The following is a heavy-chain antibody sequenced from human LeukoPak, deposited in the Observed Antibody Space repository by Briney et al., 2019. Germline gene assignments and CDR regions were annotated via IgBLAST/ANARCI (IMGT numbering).Heavy chain of an antibody. V-gene: IGHV3-23*01. D-gene: IGHD3-22*01. J-gene: IGHJ3*02. CDR2: FSGSGGGT. Sequence: PGGSLRLSCAASGFTFSSYAMSWVRQAPGKGLEWVSTFSGSGGGTYYADSVKGRFTISRDNAKNSLYLQMNSLRAEDTAVYYCARGRITMTSDAFDIWGQGTMVTVSS. CDR1: GFTFSSYA. CDR3: ARGRITMTSDAFDI.